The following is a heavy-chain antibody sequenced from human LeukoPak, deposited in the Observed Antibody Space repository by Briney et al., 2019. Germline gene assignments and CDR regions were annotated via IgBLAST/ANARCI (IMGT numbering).Heavy chain of an antibody. CDR3: ARDAERGFDYSNSLKY. Sequence: GGSLRLSCAASGFTYSHYGMHWVRQAPGKGLEWVAVIWSDGTGKCYSDAVKGRFTISRDNSRNTLDLQMDSLRGDDTAVYYCARDAERGFDYSNSLKYWGQGTLVTVSS. D-gene: IGHD4-11*01. CDR2: IWSDGTGK. CDR1: GFTYSHYG. J-gene: IGHJ4*02. V-gene: IGHV3-33*08.